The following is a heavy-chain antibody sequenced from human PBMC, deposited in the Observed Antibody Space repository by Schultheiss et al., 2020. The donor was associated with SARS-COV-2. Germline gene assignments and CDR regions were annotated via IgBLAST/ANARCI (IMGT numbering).Heavy chain of an antibody. D-gene: IGHD1-26*01. J-gene: IGHJ4*02. V-gene: IGHV4-61*02. CDR3: ARLSSGSHHLYFDY. Sequence: LRLTCAVSGYSISSGYYWGWIRQPAGKGLEWIGRIYTSGSTNYNPSLKSRVTISVDTSKNQFSLKLSSVTAADTAVYYCARLSSGSHHLYFDYWGQGTLVTVSS. CDR2: IYTSGST. CDR1: GYSISSGYY.